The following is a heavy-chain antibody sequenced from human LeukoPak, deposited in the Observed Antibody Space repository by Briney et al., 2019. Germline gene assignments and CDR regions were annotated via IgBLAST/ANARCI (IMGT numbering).Heavy chain of an antibody. D-gene: IGHD4-23*01. CDR2: ISTTGGST. Sequence: GGSLRLSCAASGFSFYNYAMSWVRQAPGKGLEWVSAISTTGGSTYYADSVKGRFTISRDNSKNTLSLQMDSLRVEDTAVYYCAKDWTTVVTPKGYYFDSWGQGTLVTVSS. J-gene: IGHJ4*02. CDR3: AKDWTTVVTPKGYYFDS. V-gene: IGHV3-23*01. CDR1: GFSFYNYA.